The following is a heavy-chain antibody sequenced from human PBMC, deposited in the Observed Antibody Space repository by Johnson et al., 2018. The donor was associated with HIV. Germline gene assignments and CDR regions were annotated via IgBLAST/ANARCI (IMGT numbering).Heavy chain of an antibody. V-gene: IGHV3-66*03. CDR1: GFTVRSNY. CDR3: AKETRDSSGAFDI. J-gene: IGHJ3*02. CDR2: IYSGGST. D-gene: IGHD3-22*01. Sequence: VQLVESGGGLIQPGGSLRLSCAASGFTVRSNYMSWVRQAPGKGLEWVSVIYSGGSTNYADSVKGRFTISRAISKNTLFLEMNSLRVDDTAVYYCAKETRDSSGAFDIWGQGTLVTVS.